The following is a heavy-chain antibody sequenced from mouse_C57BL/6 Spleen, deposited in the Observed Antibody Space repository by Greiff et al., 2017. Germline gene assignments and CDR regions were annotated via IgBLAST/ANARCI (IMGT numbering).Heavy chain of an antibody. J-gene: IGHJ2*01. CDR2: ISYDGSN. D-gene: IGHD2-3*01. V-gene: IGHV3-6*01. CDR1: GYSITSGYY. Sequence: EVKLMESGPGLVKPSQSLSLTCSVTGYSITSGYYWNWIRQFPGNKLEWMGYISYDGSNNYNPSLKNRISITRDTSKNQFFLKLNSVTTEDTATYYCARPSLAMIFDYWGQGTTLTVSS. CDR3: ARPSLAMIFDY.